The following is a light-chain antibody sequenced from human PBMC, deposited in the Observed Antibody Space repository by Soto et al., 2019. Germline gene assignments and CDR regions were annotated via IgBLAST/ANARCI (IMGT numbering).Light chain of an antibody. J-gene: IGLJ1*01. V-gene: IGLV1-40*01. CDR2: GNS. CDR1: NSNIGAGYD. CDR3: SSYTAGGTI. Sequence: QSVLTQPPSVSGAPGQRVSISCTGSNSNIGAGYDVHWYQQLPGTAPKLLIYGNSNRPSGVSNRFSGSKSGNTASLTISGLQAEDEADYYCSSYTAGGTIFGTGTKVTVL.